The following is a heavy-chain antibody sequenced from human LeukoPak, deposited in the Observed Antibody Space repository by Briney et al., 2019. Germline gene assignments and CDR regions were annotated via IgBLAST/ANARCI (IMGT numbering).Heavy chain of an antibody. CDR2: IWYDGSNK. CDR1: GFTFSNYG. J-gene: IGHJ4*02. D-gene: IGHD3-10*01. V-gene: IGHV3-33*01. Sequence: GGSLRLSCAASGFTFSNYGMHWVRQAPGKGLEWVALIWYDGSNKYYADSVKGRFTISRDNSKNALYLQMNSLRAEDTAVYYCAGSYYNVFDYWGQGTLVTVSS. CDR3: AGSYYNVFDY.